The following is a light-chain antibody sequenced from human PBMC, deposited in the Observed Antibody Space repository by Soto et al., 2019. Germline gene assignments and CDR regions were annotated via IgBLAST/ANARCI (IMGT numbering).Light chain of an antibody. J-gene: IGKJ1*01. CDR3: QQYKTYSQWT. CDR2: DAS. CDR1: ESISDW. Sequence: DMQLTQSPSTLSASVGDRVTITCRASESISDWLAWLQQKPGKAPKVLIYDASTLESGVPSRFSGSRSGTEFTLAISSLQPDDSATYYCQQYKTYSQWTFGQGTKVDIK. V-gene: IGKV1-5*01.